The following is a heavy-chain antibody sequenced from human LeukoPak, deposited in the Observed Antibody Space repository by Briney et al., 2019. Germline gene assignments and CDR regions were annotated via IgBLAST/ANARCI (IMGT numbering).Heavy chain of an antibody. Sequence: SQTLSLTCTVSGGSISSGGYYWSWIRQHPGKGLEWIGYIYYSGSTYYNPSLKSRVTISVDNSRNQFSLKLTSVTAADTAVYFCLRIYCSSTSCHYFDYWGQGTLVTVSS. J-gene: IGHJ4*02. CDR1: GGSISSGGYY. V-gene: IGHV4-31*09. CDR2: IYYSGST. CDR3: LRIYCSSTSCHYFDY. D-gene: IGHD2-2*01.